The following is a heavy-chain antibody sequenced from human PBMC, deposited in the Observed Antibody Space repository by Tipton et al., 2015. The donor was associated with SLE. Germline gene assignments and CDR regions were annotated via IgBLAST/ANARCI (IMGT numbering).Heavy chain of an antibody. CDR3: AREGGGTFL. V-gene: IGHV4-61*02. J-gene: IGHJ4*02. CDR2: IYASGST. D-gene: IGHD1-26*01. Sequence: TLSLTCTVSDGSISSRSYYWNWIRQPSGKGLEWIGRIYASGSTNYNPSLKSRVTVSVDTSQNQSSLKLTSMGAADTAVYYCAREGGGTFLWGQGTLVTVSS. CDR1: DGSISSRSYY.